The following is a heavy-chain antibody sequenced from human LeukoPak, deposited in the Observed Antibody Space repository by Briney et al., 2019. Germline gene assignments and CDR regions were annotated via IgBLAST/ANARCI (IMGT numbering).Heavy chain of an antibody. D-gene: IGHD3-22*01. CDR1: GGSISSGSYY. J-gene: IGHJ3*02. Sequence: PSQTLSLTCTVSGGSISSGSYYWSWIRQPAGKGLEWIGRIYTSGSTNYNPSLKSRVTISVDTSKNQFSLKLSSVTAADTAVYYCASLGDYYDSSGPLGRRDAFDIWGQGTMVTVSS. CDR2: IYTSGST. V-gene: IGHV4-61*02. CDR3: ASLGDYYDSSGPLGRRDAFDI.